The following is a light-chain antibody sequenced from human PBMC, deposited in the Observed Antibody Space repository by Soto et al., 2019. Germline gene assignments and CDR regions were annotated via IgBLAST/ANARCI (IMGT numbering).Light chain of an antibody. J-gene: IGLJ3*02. Sequence: HSVLTQPASVSGSPGQSITVSCTGTSSDVGAYNLVSWYQQHPGKAPRLIIYEGTKRPSGISHRFSGSKSDNTASLTISGLQPEDEGDYYCSAYTDRSTLVFGRGTK. V-gene: IGLV2-14*02. CDR2: EGT. CDR3: SAYTDRSTLV. CDR1: SSDVGAYNL.